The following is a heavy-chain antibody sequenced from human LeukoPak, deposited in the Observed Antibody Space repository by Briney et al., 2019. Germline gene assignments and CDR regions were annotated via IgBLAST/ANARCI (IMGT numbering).Heavy chain of an antibody. Sequence: GESLKISCKGSGYSFTSYWIGWVRQMPGKGLEWMGIIYPGDSDTRYSLSFQGQVTISADKSISTAYLQWSSLKASDTAMYYCARQSFCSGGSCYSKYFQHWGQGTLVTVSS. D-gene: IGHD2-15*01. CDR2: IYPGDSDT. CDR1: GYSFTSYW. CDR3: ARQSFCSGGSCYSKYFQH. V-gene: IGHV5-51*01. J-gene: IGHJ1*01.